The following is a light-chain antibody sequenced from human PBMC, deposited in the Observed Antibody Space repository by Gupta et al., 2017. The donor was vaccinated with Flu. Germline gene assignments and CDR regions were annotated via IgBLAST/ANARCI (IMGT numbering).Light chain of an antibody. J-gene: IGLJ2*01. Sequence: GHTASSTGTGDDVGSQNVDWFHQKPARAPTLLIFNETSRPSGVPERCSASASATTATFTTSGVQAEEEADYYCQSADTTSTTYVFGGGTKLTVL. V-gene: IGLV3-25*01. CDR2: NET. CDR3: QSADTTSTTYV. CDR1: DVGSQN.